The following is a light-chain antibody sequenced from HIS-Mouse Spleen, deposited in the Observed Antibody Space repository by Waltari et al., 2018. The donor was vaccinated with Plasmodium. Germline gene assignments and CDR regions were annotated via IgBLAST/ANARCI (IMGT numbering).Light chain of an antibody. Sequence: EIVMTQSPATLSVSPGERATLSCRASQSVSSNLAWYQQNPGQAPRLLIYGASTRGTGIPARFSGSGSGTEFTLTISSLQSEDFAVYYCQQYNNWPFTFGPGTKVDIK. CDR3: QQYNNWPFT. CDR2: GAS. V-gene: IGKV3-15*01. J-gene: IGKJ3*01. CDR1: QSVSSN.